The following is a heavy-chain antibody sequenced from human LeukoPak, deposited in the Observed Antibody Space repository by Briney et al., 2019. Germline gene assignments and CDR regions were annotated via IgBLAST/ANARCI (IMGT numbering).Heavy chain of an antibody. J-gene: IGHJ5*02. V-gene: IGHV4-59*01. CDR3: ARVFRGYDSDWFDP. CDR2: IYYSGST. CDR1: GDSISSYY. Sequence: SETLSLTCTVSGDSISSYYWSWIRQPPGKGPEWIGYIYYSGSTNYNPSLKSRVTISVDTSKNQFSLRLSSVTAADTAVYYCARVFRGYDSDWFDPWGQGTLVTVSS. D-gene: IGHD5-12*01.